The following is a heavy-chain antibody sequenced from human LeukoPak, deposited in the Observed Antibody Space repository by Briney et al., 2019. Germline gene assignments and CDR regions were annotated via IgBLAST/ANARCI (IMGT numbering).Heavy chain of an antibody. Sequence: GGSLRLSCAASGFTFNDYYMSWVRQAPGKGLEWVSVIYSGGSSFYADSVKGRFTISRDNSKNTLYLQMNSLRAEDTAVYYCARVGGANYYFDYWGQGTLVTVSS. V-gene: IGHV3-66*01. CDR3: ARVGGANYYFDY. J-gene: IGHJ4*02. D-gene: IGHD4/OR15-4a*01. CDR2: IYSGGSS. CDR1: GFTFNDYY.